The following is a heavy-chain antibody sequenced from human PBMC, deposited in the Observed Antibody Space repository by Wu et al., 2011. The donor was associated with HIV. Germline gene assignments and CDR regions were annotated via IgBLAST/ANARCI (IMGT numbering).Heavy chain of an antibody. Sequence: QVQLVQSGAEVKKPGSSMKVSCKASGGTFSSYVITWVRQAPGQGLEWMGRIIPIFGTTNYARKFQGRVTITADKSATTVYMELRSLRSEDTAMYYCARSGVSAEYYFYYMNVWGKGTTVTVSS. CDR1: GGTFSSYV. J-gene: IGHJ6*03. D-gene: IGHD2-2*01. CDR2: IIPIFGTT. V-gene: IGHV1-69*14. CDR3: ARSGVSAEYYFYYMNV.